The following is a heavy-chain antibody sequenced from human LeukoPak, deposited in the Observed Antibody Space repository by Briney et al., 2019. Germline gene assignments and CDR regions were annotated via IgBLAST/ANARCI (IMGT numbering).Heavy chain of an antibody. V-gene: IGHV3-7*01. Sequence: GGSLRLSCAASGFTFSSYWMSWVRQAPGKGLEWVANIKQDGSEKYYVDSVKGRFTISRDNAKNSLYLQMNSLRAEDTAVYYCAKSGAVAGADYYYYYMDVWGKGTTVTVSS. CDR1: GFTFSSYW. CDR3: AKSGAVAGADYYYYYMDV. D-gene: IGHD6-19*01. CDR2: IKQDGSEK. J-gene: IGHJ6*03.